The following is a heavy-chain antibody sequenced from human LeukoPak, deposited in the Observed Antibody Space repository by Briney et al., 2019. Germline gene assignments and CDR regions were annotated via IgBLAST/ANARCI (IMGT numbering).Heavy chain of an antibody. CDR2: IYPGDSDT. CDR3: ARFARPGKNSRCFDY. J-gene: IGHJ4*02. D-gene: IGHD4-23*01. V-gene: IGHV5-51*01. CDR1: GYSFTSYW. Sequence: GESLKISCKGSGYSFTSYWIGWVRQMPGKGLEWMGIIYPGDSDTRYSPSFQGQVTISVDKSINTAYLQWSSLEASDTAMYYCARFARPGKNSRCFDYWGQGNLVTVSS.